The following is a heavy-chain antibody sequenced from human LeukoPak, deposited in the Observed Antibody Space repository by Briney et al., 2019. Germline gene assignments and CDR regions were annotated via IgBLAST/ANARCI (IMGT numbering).Heavy chain of an antibody. D-gene: IGHD1-26*01. CDR2: ISAYNGNT. J-gene: IGHJ6*02. CDR1: GYTFTSYG. V-gene: IGHV1-18*01. Sequence: ASVKVSCKASGYTFTSYGISWVRQAPGQGLEWMGWISAYNGNTNYAQKLQGRVTMTTDTSTSTAYMELRSLRSDDTAVYYCARVGATKPAGYYYGMDVWGQGTTVTVSS. CDR3: ARVGATKPAGYYYGMDV.